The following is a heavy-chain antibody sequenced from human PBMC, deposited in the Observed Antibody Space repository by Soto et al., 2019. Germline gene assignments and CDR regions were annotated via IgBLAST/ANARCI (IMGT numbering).Heavy chain of an antibody. D-gene: IGHD5-18*01. Sequence: ASVKVSCKASGYTFTGYYMHWVRQAPGQGLEWMGWINPSSGGTNYAQKFQGRVTMTRDTSISTAYMELSRLRSDDTAVYYCARGRIQLWLIDYWGQGTLVTVSS. J-gene: IGHJ4*02. CDR3: ARGRIQLWLIDY. CDR1: GYTFTGYY. V-gene: IGHV1-2*02. CDR2: INPSSGGT.